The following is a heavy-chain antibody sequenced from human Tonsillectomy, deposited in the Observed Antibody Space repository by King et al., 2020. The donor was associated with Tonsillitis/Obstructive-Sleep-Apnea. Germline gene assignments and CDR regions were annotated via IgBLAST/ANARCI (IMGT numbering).Heavy chain of an antibody. CDR2: IWYDGSNK. J-gene: IGHJ2*01. CDR1: GFTFSTYG. CDR3: ARAWDSSGGYCYFDL. D-gene: IGHD3-22*01. V-gene: IGHV3-33*01. Sequence: VQLVESGGGVVQPGRSLRLSCAASGFTFSTYGMHWVRQAPGKGLEWVAVIWYDGSNKYYADSVKGRFTISRDNSKNTLYLQMNSLRAEDTAVYYCARAWDSSGGYCYFDLWGRGTLVTVSS.